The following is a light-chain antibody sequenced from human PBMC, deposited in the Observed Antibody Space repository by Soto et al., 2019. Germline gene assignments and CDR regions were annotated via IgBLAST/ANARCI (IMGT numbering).Light chain of an antibody. Sequence: EIVLTQSPGTLSLSPGERATLSCRASQSVSSSYSAWYQQNPGQAPSLLIYAASSRAISIPDRFSGSGSGTDFTFTISRLEPEDFAVYYCQQYGSSPETFGEGPKVEIK. CDR3: QQYGSSPET. CDR2: AAS. CDR1: QSVSSSY. J-gene: IGKJ1*01. V-gene: IGKV3-20*01.